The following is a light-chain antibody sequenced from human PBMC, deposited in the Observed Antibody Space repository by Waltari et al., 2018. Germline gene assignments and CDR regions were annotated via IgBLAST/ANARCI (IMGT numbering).Light chain of an antibody. Sequence: EVVITQSPPTLSVSPGERATLSCRASQNLNRDLAWYQQRPGQAPRLLIYGASTRATDVPDRFSGSGSGTEFTLTVSSVQSEDFAVYYCQQYSYWPPNTFGQGTKLDIK. J-gene: IGKJ2*01. V-gene: IGKV3-15*01. CDR1: QNLNRD. CDR3: QQYSYWPPNT. CDR2: GAS.